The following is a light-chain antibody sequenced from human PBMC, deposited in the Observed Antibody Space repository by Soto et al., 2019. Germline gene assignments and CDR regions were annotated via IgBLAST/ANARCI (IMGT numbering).Light chain of an antibody. J-gene: IGKJ5*01. CDR3: QQYGSSPNT. V-gene: IGKV3-20*01. CDR1: QSVSSSY. CDR2: AAS. Sequence: EIGRTQSPGTMTLSPGERATISCRDSQSVSSSYLAWYQQKPGQAPRRLIYAASSRATGFPDRHSGSESGIHFPLTISRLEPEDFALDYCQQYGSSPNTFGQGTRLEI.